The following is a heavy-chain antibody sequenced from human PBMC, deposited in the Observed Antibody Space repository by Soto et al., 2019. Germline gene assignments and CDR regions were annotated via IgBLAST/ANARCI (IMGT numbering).Heavy chain of an antibody. V-gene: IGHV3-30*18. D-gene: IGHD6-6*01. CDR1: GFTFSSYG. J-gene: IGHJ4*02. CDR3: AKDRAKYSSSSKTTSFDY. CDR2: ISYDGSNK. Sequence: GGSLRLSCAASGFTFSSYGMHWVRQAPGKGLEWVAVISYDGSNKYYADSVKGRFTISRDNSKNTLYLQMNSLRAEDTAVYYCAKDRAKYSSSSKTTSFDYWGQGTLVTVSS.